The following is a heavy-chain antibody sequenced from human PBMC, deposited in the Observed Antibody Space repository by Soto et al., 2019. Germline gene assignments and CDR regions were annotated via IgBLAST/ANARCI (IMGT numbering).Heavy chain of an antibody. J-gene: IGHJ5*02. CDR1: GGSISSGDYS. Sequence: SETLSLTCAVSGGSISSGDYSWSWIRQPPGKGLEWIGYIYLIGSTYYSPSPKSRVTISIDRSKNQFSLNLSSVTAADTAVYYCARAGPGFCTNGDCYSGLGPWGQGTLVTVSS. V-gene: IGHV4-30-2*01. CDR2: IYLIGST. D-gene: IGHD2-8*01. CDR3: ARAGPGFCTNGDCYSGLGP.